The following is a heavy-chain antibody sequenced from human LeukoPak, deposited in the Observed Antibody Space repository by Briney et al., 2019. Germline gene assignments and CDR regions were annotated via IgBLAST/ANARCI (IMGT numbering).Heavy chain of an antibody. Sequence: PSETLSLTCIVSGGSVSSGSYYWSWIRQPPGKGLEWIGYIYYSGSTNYNPSLKSRLTISVDTSKNQFSLKLSSVTAADTAVYYCTRGPGDSSGLFNDYWGQGTLVTVSS. D-gene: IGHD5-18*01. CDR3: TRGPGDSSGLFNDY. CDR1: GGSVSSGSYY. CDR2: IYYSGST. V-gene: IGHV4-61*01. J-gene: IGHJ4*02.